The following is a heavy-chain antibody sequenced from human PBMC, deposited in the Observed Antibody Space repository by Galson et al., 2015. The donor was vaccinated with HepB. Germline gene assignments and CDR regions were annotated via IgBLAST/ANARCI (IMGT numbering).Heavy chain of an antibody. Sequence: SLRLSCAASGFSFKSFTMHWVRQAPGKGLEWVALISYDGGIEYYADSVKGRFTISRDNSKNTLYLQMDSLRPEDTAIYYCVRVYQLLKNFDYWGQGSLVTVSS. CDR3: VRVYQLLKNFDY. V-gene: IGHV3-30*14. D-gene: IGHD2-2*01. CDR1: GFSFKSFT. J-gene: IGHJ4*02. CDR2: ISYDGGIE.